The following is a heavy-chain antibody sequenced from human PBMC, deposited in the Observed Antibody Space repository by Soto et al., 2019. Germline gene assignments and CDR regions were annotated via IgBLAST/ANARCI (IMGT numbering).Heavy chain of an antibody. D-gene: IGHD1-1*01. Sequence: PGGSLRLSCAASGFTFSSYAMSWVRQAPGKGLEWVSAISGSGGSTYYADSVKGRFTISRDNSKNTLYLQMNSLRAEDTAVYYCAKHDREDYYYGMDVWGQGTTVTVSS. J-gene: IGHJ6*02. CDR2: ISGSGGST. CDR3: AKHDREDYYYGMDV. V-gene: IGHV3-23*01. CDR1: GFTFSSYA.